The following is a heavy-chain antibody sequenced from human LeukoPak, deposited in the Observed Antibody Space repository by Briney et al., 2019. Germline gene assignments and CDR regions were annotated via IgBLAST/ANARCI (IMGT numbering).Heavy chain of an antibody. V-gene: IGHV1-69*05. CDR1: GGTFSSYA. D-gene: IGHD6-13*01. J-gene: IGHJ6*02. CDR2: IIPIFGTA. Sequence: ASVKVSCKASGGTFSSYAISWVRQAPGQGLEWMGGIIPIFGTANYAQKFQGRVTITRDTSASTAYMELSSLRSEDTAVYYCATSIAAAGPDYYYYYGMDVWGQGTTVTVSS. CDR3: ATSIAAAGPDYYYYYGMDV.